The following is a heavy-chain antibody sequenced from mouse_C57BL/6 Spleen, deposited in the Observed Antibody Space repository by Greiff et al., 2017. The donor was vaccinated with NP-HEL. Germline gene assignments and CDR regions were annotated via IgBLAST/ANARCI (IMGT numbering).Heavy chain of an antibody. D-gene: IGHD1-1*01. CDR1: GYTFTSYW. CDR3: ARGRDYYGSLDY. Sequence: QVQLQQPGAELVMPGASVKLSCKASGYTFTSYWMHWVKQRPGQGLEWTGEIDPSDSYTNYNQKFKGKSTLTVDKSSSTAYMQLSSLTSEDSAVYYCARGRDYYGSLDYWGQGTTLTVSS. V-gene: IGHV1-69*01. CDR2: IDPSDSYT. J-gene: IGHJ2*01.